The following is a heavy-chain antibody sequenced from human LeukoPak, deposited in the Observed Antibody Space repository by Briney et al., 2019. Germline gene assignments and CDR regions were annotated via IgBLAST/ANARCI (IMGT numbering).Heavy chain of an antibody. V-gene: IGHV1-69*13. CDR1: GGTFSSYA. D-gene: IGHD3-3*01. CDR3: ARGNPRSLLPYYFDY. J-gene: IGHJ4*02. Sequence: SVKVSCKASGGTFSSYAISWVRQAPGQGLEWMGGIIPIFATANYAQKFQGRVTITADESTSTASMELSSLRSEDTAVYYCARGNPRSLLPYYFDYWGQGTLVTVSS. CDR2: IIPIFATA.